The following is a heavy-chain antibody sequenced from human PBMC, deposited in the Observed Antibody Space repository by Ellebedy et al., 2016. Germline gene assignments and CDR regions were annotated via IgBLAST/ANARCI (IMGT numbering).Heavy chain of an antibody. CDR3: ARDSFGCSSTSCQDYYYYGMDV. CDR1: GGSISSYY. D-gene: IGHD2-2*01. J-gene: IGHJ6*02. V-gene: IGHV4-59*01. CDR2: IYYSGST. Sequence: SETLSLTCTVSGGSISSYYWSWIRQPPGKGLEWIGYIYYSGSTNYNPSLKSRVTISVATSKNQFSLKLSSVTAADTAVYYCARDSFGCSSTSCQDYYYYGMDVWGQGTTVTVSS.